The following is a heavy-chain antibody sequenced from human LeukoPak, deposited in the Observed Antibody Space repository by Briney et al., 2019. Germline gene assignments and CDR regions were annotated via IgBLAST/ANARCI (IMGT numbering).Heavy chain of an antibody. Sequence: GATVKISCKASGYTFTDYYMHWVQQAPGKGLEWMGRVDPEDGETIYAEKFQGRVTITADTSTDTAYMELSSLRSEDTAVYYCATLLPGAAAVFDYWGQGTLVTVSS. CDR3: ATLLPGAAAVFDY. CDR1: GYTFTDYY. CDR2: VDPEDGET. J-gene: IGHJ4*02. V-gene: IGHV1-69-2*01. D-gene: IGHD6-13*01.